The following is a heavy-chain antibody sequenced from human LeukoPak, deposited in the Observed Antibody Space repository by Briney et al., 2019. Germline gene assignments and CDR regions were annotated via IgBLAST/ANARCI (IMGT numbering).Heavy chain of an antibody. D-gene: IGHD3-3*01. CDR3: ARVSFWSESYYYYYYMDV. CDR1: GGYISSQY. Sequence: SETLSLTCTVSGGYISSQYWSWIRQPPGKGLEWIGYIYYNGNTDYNPSLKSRVTISVDTSKNQFSLKLTSVTAADTAVYYCARVSFWSESYYYYYYMDVWGKGTTVTVSS. CDR2: IYYNGNT. V-gene: IGHV4-59*11. J-gene: IGHJ6*03.